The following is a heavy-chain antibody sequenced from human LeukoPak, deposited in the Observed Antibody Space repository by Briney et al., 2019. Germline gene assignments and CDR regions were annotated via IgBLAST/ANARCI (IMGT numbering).Heavy chain of an antibody. J-gene: IGHJ3*02. V-gene: IGHV3-53*01. CDR2: IFSGGST. CDR1: GFTVSSHY. D-gene: IGHD2-2*02. Sequence: PGGSLRLSCAASGFTVSSHYMSWVRQTPGKGLEWVSVIFSGGSTYYSDSVKGRFTISRDNSKNTLYLQMNSPRAEDTAVYYCARDPGGPHTVKWDAFDIWGQGTMVTVSS. CDR3: ARDPGGPHTVKWDAFDI.